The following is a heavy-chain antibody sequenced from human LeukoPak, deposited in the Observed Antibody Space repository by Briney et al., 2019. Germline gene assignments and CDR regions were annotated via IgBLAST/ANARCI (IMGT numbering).Heavy chain of an antibody. V-gene: IGHV3-21*01. D-gene: IGHD6-19*01. CDR2: ISSSSSYI. J-gene: IGHJ4*02. CDR3: ARDSIAVAGQYCFDY. Sequence: GGSLRLSCAASGFTFSSYSMNWVRQAPGKGLEWVSSISSSSSYIYYADSVKGRFTISRDNAKNSLYLQMNSLRAEDTAVYYCARDSIAVAGQYCFDYWGQGTLVTVSS. CDR1: GFTFSSYS.